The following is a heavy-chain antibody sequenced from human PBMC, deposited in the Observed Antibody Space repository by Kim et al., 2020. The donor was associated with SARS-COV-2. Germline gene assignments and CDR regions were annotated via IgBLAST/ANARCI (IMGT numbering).Heavy chain of an antibody. CDR1: GGSISSSDFH. J-gene: IGHJ4*02. V-gene: IGHV4-39*01. D-gene: IGHD1-7*01. CDR2: IYYIGST. CDR3: ARSLNWNYDY. Sequence: SETLSLTCTVSGGSISSSDFHWGWIRQPPGKGLEWIVTIYYIGSTYYNPSLNSRVTISVDTSKNQFSLKLNSVTAADTAVYYCARSLNWNYDYWGQGTLVTVSS.